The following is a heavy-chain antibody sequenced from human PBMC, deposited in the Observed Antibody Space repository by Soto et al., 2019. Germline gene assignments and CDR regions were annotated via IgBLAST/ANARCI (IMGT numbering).Heavy chain of an antibody. D-gene: IGHD3-3*01. Sequence: PGESRKISCKGSGYSFTSYWISWVRQMPGKGLEWMGRIDPSDSYTNYSPSFQGHVTISADKSISTAYLQWSSLKASDTAMYYCARHGPPNFWSGYYTGYGMDVWGQGTTVTVSS. V-gene: IGHV5-10-1*01. J-gene: IGHJ6*02. CDR1: GYSFTSYW. CDR3: ARHGPPNFWSGYYTGYGMDV. CDR2: IDPSDSYT.